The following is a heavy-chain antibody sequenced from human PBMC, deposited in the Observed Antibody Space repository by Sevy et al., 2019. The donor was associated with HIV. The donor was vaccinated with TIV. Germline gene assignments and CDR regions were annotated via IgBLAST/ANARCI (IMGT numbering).Heavy chain of an antibody. CDR2: ISYDGSSH. D-gene: IGHD6-19*01. V-gene: IGHV3-30-3*01. CDR3: ARDAGYSTDWYPSDY. J-gene: IGHJ4*02. CDR1: EFMFSTYA. Sequence: LSLNCAASEFMFSTYAMHWVRQAPGKGLEWVAVISYDGSSHYYADSVKGRFTISRDNSKNTLFLQMNSLRLEDTAFYYCARDAGYSTDWYPSDYWGQGTLVTVSS.